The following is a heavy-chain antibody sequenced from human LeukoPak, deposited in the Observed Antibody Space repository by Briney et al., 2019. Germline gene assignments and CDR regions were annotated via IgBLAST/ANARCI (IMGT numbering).Heavy chain of an antibody. J-gene: IGHJ6*02. CDR3: ATDGSIGATSRLVWDHQIYYYYYGMDV. CDR1: GYTLTELS. Sequence: GASVKVSCTVSGYTLTELSMHWVRQAPGKGLEWMGGFDPEDGETIYAQKFQGRVTMTEDTSTDTAYMELSSLRSEDTAVYYCATDGSIGATSRLVWDHQIYYYYYGMDVWGQGTTVTVSS. D-gene: IGHD5-12*01. V-gene: IGHV1-24*01. CDR2: FDPEDGET.